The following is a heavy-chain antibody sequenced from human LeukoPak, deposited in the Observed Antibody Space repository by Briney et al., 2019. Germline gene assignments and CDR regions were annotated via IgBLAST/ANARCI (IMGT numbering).Heavy chain of an antibody. D-gene: IGHD1-26*01. CDR2: MNPNSGNT. Sequence: ASVKVSCKASGYTFTSYDINWVRQATGQGLEWMGWMNPNSGNTGYAQKFQGRVTITRNTSISTAYMELSSLRFEDTAVYYCARGELSGSYSQHWGQGTLVTVSS. CDR1: GYTFTSYD. J-gene: IGHJ1*01. V-gene: IGHV1-8*03. CDR3: ARGELSGSYSQH.